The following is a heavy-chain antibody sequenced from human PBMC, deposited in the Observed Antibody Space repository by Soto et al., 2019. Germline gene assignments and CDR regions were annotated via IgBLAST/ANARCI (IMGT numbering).Heavy chain of an antibody. Sequence: ASVKVSCKASGYTFNSYGISWVRQAPGQGLEWMGWISAYNGNTNYAQKFQTRVTMTTDTSTSTAYMELRSLRSDDTAVYYCAWWWLSTFPTGLDYWGQGTLVTVSS. D-gene: IGHD2-15*01. CDR2: ISAYNGNT. V-gene: IGHV1-18*01. CDR3: AWWWLSTFPTGLDY. J-gene: IGHJ4*02. CDR1: GYTFNSYG.